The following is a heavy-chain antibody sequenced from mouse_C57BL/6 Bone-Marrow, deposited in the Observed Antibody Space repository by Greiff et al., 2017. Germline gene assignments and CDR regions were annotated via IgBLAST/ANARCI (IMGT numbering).Heavy chain of an antibody. Sequence: QVQLKESGPELVKPGASVKLSCKASGYTFTSYDINWVKQRPGQGLEWIGWIYPRDGSTKYNEKFKGKATLTVDTSSSTAYMELHSLTSEDSAVYFCARDPLDYGENFDVWGTGTTVTVSS. CDR1: GYTFTSYD. J-gene: IGHJ1*03. D-gene: IGHD2-4*01. V-gene: IGHV1-85*01. CDR2: IYPRDGST. CDR3: ARDPLDYGENFDV.